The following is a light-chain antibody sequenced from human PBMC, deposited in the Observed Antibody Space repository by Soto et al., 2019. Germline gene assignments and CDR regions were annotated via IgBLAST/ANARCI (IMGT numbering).Light chain of an antibody. V-gene: IGKV1-39*01. CDR1: QSISSY. J-gene: IGKJ4*01. CDR2: AAS. Sequence: DIKVTQSPSTMSASVGDRVTITCRASQSISSYLNWYQQKPGKAPKLLIYAASSLQSGVPSRFSGSGSGTDFTLTISSLQTEDFATYYCQQSYSTQLTFGGGTKVDIK. CDR3: QQSYSTQLT.